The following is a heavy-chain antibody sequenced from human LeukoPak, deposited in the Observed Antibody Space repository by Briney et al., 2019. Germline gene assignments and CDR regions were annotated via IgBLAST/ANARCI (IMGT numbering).Heavy chain of an antibody. CDR1: VFTFSDFI. V-gene: IGHV3-64*02. Sequence: GGSLRLSCAGSVFTFSDFIMHWAPEGPGKGLEYVSAITANARSKYHEDSVRGRFTISRDNSKDTLYLQMGSLRPEDTAVYYCARGPSSYFYMDVWGKGTTVTISS. CDR2: ITANARSK. J-gene: IGHJ6*03. CDR3: ARGPSSYFYMDV.